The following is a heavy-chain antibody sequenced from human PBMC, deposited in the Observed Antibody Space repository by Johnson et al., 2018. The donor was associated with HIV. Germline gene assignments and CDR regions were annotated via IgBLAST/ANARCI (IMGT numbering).Heavy chain of an antibody. CDR1: GFTFSSYG. CDR2: IRYDGSNK. CDR3: AKAVGGYAFDI. J-gene: IGHJ3*02. V-gene: IGHV3-30*02. D-gene: IGHD1-26*01. Sequence: QVQLVESGGGVAQPGRSLRLSCTASGFTFSSYGMHWVRQAPGKGLEWVAFIRYDGSNKYYADSVKGRFTISRDNSKNTLYLQMNSLRVEDTAVYYCAKAVGGYAFDIWGQGTMVTVSS.